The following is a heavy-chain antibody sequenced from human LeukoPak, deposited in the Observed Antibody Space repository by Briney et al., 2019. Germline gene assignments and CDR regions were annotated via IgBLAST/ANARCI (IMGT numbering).Heavy chain of an antibody. J-gene: IGHJ6*03. CDR1: GFTFSSYG. CDR3: AKDPGYSYGFRYYYYYYMDV. D-gene: IGHD5-18*01. CDR2: IRYDGSNK. Sequence: GGSLRLSCAASGFTFSSYGMHWVRQAPGKGLEWVAFIRYDGSNKYYADSVKGRFTTSRDNSKNTLYLQMNSLRAEDTAVYYCAKDPGYSYGFRYYYYYYMDVWGKGTTVTISS. V-gene: IGHV3-30*02.